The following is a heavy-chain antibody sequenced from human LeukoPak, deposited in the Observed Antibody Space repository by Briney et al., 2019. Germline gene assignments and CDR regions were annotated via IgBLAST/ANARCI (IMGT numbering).Heavy chain of an antibody. CDR2: INHSGSI. V-gene: IGHV4-34*01. D-gene: IGHD2-2*01. J-gene: IGHJ6*04. CDR1: GGSFSGYY. CDR3: RSSTSPHYYYYGMDV. Sequence: SETLSLTCAVYGGSFSGYYWSWIRQPPGKGLEWIGEINHSGSINYNPSLKSQVTISVDTSKNQFSLKLSSVTAADTAVYYCRSSTSPHYYYYGMDVWGKGTTVTVSS.